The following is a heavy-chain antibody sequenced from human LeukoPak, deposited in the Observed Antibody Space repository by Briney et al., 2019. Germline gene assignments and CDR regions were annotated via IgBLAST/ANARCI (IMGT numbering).Heavy chain of an antibody. CDR2: FTGSGGGT. V-gene: IGHV3-23*01. Sequence: GGSLRLSCAASGFTFSSYGMSWVRQAPGKGLEWVSTFTGSGGGTYYAASVKGRFTISRDNSKNTLYLQMSGLRAEDTAVYYCAKGINSSPNWFDPWGQGTLVTVSS. D-gene: IGHD6-13*01. J-gene: IGHJ5*02. CDR3: AKGINSSPNWFDP. CDR1: GFTFSSYG.